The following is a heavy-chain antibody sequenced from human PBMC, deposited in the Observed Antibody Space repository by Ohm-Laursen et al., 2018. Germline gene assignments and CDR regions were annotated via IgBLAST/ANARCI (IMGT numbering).Heavy chain of an antibody. D-gene: IGHD6-6*01. Sequence: SLRLSCAASGFTFSSYSMNWVRQAPGKGLEWVANIKEDGSVKYYADFVKGRFTISRDNAKNSQYLQVNSLRDEDTAVYYCARIGYSSSSFDYWGQGTLVTVSS. CDR1: GFTFSSYS. V-gene: IGHV3-7*01. CDR2: IKEDGSVK. J-gene: IGHJ4*02. CDR3: ARIGYSSSSFDY.